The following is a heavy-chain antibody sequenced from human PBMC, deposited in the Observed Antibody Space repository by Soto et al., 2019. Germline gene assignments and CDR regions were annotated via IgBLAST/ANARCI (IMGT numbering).Heavy chain of an antibody. V-gene: IGHV1-46*01. J-gene: IGHJ6*02. D-gene: IGHD2-2*02. CDR2: INPSGGST. CDR1: GYTFTSYY. CDR3: ARDFITAAIGGYYYYGMDV. Sequence: ASVKVSCKASGYTFTSYYMHWMRQAPGQGLEWMGIINPSGGSTSYAQKFQGRVTMTRDTSTSTVYMELSSLRSEDTAVYYCARDFITAAIGGYYYYGMDVWGQGTRVTVSS.